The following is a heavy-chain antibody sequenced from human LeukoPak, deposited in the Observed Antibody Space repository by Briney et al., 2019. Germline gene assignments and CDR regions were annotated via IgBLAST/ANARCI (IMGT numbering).Heavy chain of an antibody. CDR3: VRSHYQPLLYLY. CDR1: GGSFSDYY. Sequence: PSETLSLTCAVYGGSFSDYYWGWMRQPPGKGLEWIGEINHGGYTNYSPSLKSRVTISQDTSKNQLSLKLSSVTAADTAVYYCVRSHYQPLLYLYWGQGTLVTVSS. V-gene: IGHV4-34*01. J-gene: IGHJ4*02. D-gene: IGHD2-21*02. CDR2: INHGGYT.